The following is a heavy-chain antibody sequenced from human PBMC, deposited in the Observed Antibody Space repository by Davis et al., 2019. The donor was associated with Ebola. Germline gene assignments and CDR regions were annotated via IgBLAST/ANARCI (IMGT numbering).Heavy chain of an antibody. Sequence: SETLSLTCTVSGGSISSGGYYWSWIRQHPGKGLAWIGYIYYSGSTYYNPSLKSRVTISVDTSKNQFSLKLSSVTAADTAVYYCARLGNYYDSSGYPNWGQGTLVTVSS. CDR3: ARLGNYYDSSGYPN. J-gene: IGHJ4*02. D-gene: IGHD3-22*01. CDR1: GGSISSGGYY. CDR2: IYYSGST. V-gene: IGHV4-31*03.